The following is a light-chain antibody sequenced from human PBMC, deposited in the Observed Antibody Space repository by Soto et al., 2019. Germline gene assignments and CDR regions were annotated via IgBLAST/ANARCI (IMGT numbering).Light chain of an antibody. J-gene: IGKJ4*01. CDR2: GAS. CDR1: QSVNSN. V-gene: IGKV3-15*01. Sequence: EIVLTQSPGTLSLSPGERATLSCRASQSVNSNLAWYQQKPGQAPRLLIYGASTRATDIPARFSGSGSGTDFTLTISSLQSEDFAVYYCQQYINWPPLTFGGGTKV. CDR3: QQYINWPPLT.